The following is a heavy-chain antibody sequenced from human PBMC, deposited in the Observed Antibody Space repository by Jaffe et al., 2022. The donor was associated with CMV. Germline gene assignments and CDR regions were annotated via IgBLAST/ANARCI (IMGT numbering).Heavy chain of an antibody. V-gene: IGHV3-30*18. CDR3: ANGRDRYYYDSSGYYDIVDY. CDR2: ISYDGNNR. CDR1: GFTFSSYG. D-gene: IGHD3-22*01. J-gene: IGHJ4*02. Sequence: QVQLVESGGGVVQPGRSLRLSCAASGFTFSSYGMHWVRQAPGKGLEWVAIISYDGNNRYYADSVKGRFTISRDNSKKTMYLQMNSLRAEDTAVYYCANGRDRYYYDSSGYYDIVDYWGQGTLVTVSS.